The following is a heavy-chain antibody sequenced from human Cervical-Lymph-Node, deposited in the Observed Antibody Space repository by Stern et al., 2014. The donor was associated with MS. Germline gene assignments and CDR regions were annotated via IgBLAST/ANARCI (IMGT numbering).Heavy chain of an antibody. J-gene: IGHJ3*01. V-gene: IGHV6-1*01. CDR2: TYHRSRWCY. D-gene: IGHD6-6*01. CDR1: GDSVSSNTPP. CDR3: GRDVSSSPDAFDA. Sequence: QVQLQQSGRGLVKPSQTLSLTCAISGDSVSSNTPPCTWIRLSPSRRLASLGRTYHRSRWCYDSALSVQRRVTISPDTSENQCSLWLNSVTPEDTAVYYCGRDVSSSPDAFDAWGQGTMVTVSS.